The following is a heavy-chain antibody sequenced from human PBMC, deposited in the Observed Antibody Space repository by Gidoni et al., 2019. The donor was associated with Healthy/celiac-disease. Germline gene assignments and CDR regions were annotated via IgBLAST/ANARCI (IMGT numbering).Heavy chain of an antibody. D-gene: IGHD6-19*01. CDR2: ISYDGSDK. CDR3: AKDLSPGSSGWYSVGSYYYGMDV. V-gene: IGHV3-30*18. J-gene: IGHJ6*02. CDR1: GCNFSSHG. Sequence: QVQLAESGGGVVQPGRYLRRSCAAVGCNFSSHGMHGVRQAPGKGLGGVAVISYDGSDKYYADSVKGRFTISRDNSKNTLYLQMNSLRAEDTAVYYCAKDLSPGSSGWYSVGSYYYGMDVWGQGTTVTVSS.